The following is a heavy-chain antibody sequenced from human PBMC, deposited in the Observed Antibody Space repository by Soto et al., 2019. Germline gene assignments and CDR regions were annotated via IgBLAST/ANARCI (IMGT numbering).Heavy chain of an antibody. V-gene: IGHV3-23*01. J-gene: IGHJ4*02. D-gene: IGHD6-13*01. Sequence: KGLEWVSAISGSGGSTYFADSVKGRFTISRDNSKNTLYLQMNSLRAEDPAVYYCAKDYSATAGTPSYFDYWGQGTLVTVSS. CDR2: ISGSGGST. CDR3: AKDYSATAGTPSYFDY.